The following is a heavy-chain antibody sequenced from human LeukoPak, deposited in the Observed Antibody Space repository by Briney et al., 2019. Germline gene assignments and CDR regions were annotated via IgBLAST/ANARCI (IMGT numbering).Heavy chain of an antibody. V-gene: IGHV3-23*01. CDR2: ISGSGGST. Sequence: PGGSLRLSCAASGFTFSSYAMSWVRQARGKGLEWVSAISGSGGSTYYADSVKGRFTISRDNSKNTLYLQMNSLRAEDTAVYYCAKDPLGGSYFDYWGQGTLVTVSS. J-gene: IGHJ4*02. CDR3: AKDPLGGSYFDY. CDR1: GFTFSSYA.